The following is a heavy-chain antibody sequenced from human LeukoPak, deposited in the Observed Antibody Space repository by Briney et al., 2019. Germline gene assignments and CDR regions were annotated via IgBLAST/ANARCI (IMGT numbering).Heavy chain of an antibody. CDR3: ARDLQNYDFWSGYWKGYGMDV. Sequence: PGGSLRLSCAASGFTGSSNYMSWVRQAPGKGLEWVSVIYSGCSTYYADSVKGRFTISRDNSKNTLYLQMNSLRAEDTAVYYCARDLQNYDFWSGYWKGYGMDVWGQGTTVTVSS. CDR2: IYSGCST. CDR1: GFTGSSNY. V-gene: IGHV3-53*01. D-gene: IGHD3-3*01. J-gene: IGHJ6*02.